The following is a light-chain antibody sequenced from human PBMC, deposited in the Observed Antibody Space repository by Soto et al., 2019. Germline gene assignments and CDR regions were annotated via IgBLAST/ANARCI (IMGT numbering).Light chain of an antibody. J-gene: IGLJ2*01. CDR2: EGS. CDR3: CSHAGSSAYVV. CDR1: SSDVGNYNL. V-gene: IGLV2-23*01. Sequence: QSALTQPASVSGSPGQSITISCTGTSSDVGNYNLVSWYQHHPGKGTKLMIYEGSKRPSGVSNRFSGSKSGNTASLTISGLQPEDEADYYCCSHAGSSAYVVFGGGTKLTVL.